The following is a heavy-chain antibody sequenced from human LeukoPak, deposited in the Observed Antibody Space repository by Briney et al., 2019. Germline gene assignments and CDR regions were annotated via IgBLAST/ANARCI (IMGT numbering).Heavy chain of an antibody. V-gene: IGHV1-2*06. D-gene: IGHD3-10*01. CDR2: INPNSGGT. J-gene: IGHJ4*02. CDR3: ARAILWFGEWEDY. CDR1: GYTITGYY. Sequence: GASVKVSCKASGYTITGYYMHWVRQAPGQGLEWMGRINPNSGGTNYAQKFQGRVTMTRDTSISTAYMELSRLRSDDTAVYYCARAILWFGEWEDYWGQGTLVTVSS.